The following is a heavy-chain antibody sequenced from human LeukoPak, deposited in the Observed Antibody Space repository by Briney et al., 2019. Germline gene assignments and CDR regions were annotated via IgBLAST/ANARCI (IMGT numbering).Heavy chain of an antibody. V-gene: IGHV3-74*01. J-gene: IGHJ6*02. D-gene: IGHD3-22*01. CDR2: INSDRSST. CDR3: ASPRPSSGYYQNYYYYYGMDV. CDR1: GFTFSSYW. Sequence: PGGSLRLSCAASGFTFSSYWMHWVRQAPGKGLVWVSRINSDRSSTSYADSVKGRFTISRDNAKNTLYLQMNSLRAEDTAVYYCASPRPSSGYYQNYYYYYGMDVWGQGTTVTVSS.